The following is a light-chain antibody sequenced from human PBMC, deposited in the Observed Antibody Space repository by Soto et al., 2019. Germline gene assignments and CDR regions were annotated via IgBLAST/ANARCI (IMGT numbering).Light chain of an antibody. Sequence: AIRMTQSPSSISASTVNRVTIPCRAIQGISSYLAWYQQKPGKAPKLLIYAASTLQSGVPSRFSGSGSGTDVTLTISCLQSEDFATYYCQQYYSYPLTFGGGTKV. V-gene: IGKV1-8*01. CDR3: QQYYSYPLT. J-gene: IGKJ4*02. CDR2: AAS. CDR1: QGISSY.